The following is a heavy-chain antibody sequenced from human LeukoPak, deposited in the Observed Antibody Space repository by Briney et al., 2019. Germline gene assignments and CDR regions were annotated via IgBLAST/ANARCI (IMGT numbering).Heavy chain of an antibody. CDR1: GFTFSSYG. CDR2: ISYDGSNK. CDR3: AKRIVGPYFYYFDY. V-gene: IGHV3-30*18. Sequence: GGSLRLSCAASGFTFSSYGMHGVRQAPGKGLEWVAVISYDGSNKYYADSVKGRFTISRDNSKNTLYLQMNSLRAEDTAVYYCAKRIVGPYFYYFDYWGQGTLVTVSS. J-gene: IGHJ4*02. D-gene: IGHD1-26*01.